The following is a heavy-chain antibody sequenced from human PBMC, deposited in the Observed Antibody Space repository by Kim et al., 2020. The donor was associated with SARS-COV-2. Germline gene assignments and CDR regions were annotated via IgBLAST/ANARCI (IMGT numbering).Heavy chain of an antibody. Sequence: GGSLRLSCAASGFTFSSYSMNWVRQAPGKGLEWVSSISSSSSYIYYADSVKGRFTISRDNAKNSLYLQMNSLRAEDTAVYYCARVGRVGATRDFLFDYWGQGTLVTVSS. D-gene: IGHD1-26*01. J-gene: IGHJ4*02. V-gene: IGHV3-21*01. CDR2: ISSSSSYI. CDR1: GFTFSSYS. CDR3: ARVGRVGATRDFLFDY.